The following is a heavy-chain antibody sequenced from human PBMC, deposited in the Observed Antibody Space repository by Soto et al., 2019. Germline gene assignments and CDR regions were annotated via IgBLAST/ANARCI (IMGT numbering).Heavy chain of an antibody. CDR2: IGATGTNT. D-gene: IGHD3-9*01. CDR3: AKVRTGYYYYLDS. Sequence: EVVLLESGGGLVQPGGSLRLSCAASGFIFSSYAMSWVRQAPGKGLEWVSGIGATGTNTYYPDFVRGRFTISRDNSRNTLYLQVNSLRADDTAVYYCAKVRTGYYYYLDSWGQGTLVTVSS. V-gene: IGHV3-23*01. J-gene: IGHJ4*02. CDR1: GFIFSSYA.